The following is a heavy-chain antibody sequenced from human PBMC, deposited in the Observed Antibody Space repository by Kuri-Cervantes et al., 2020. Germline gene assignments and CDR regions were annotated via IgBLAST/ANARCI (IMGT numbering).Heavy chain of an antibody. J-gene: IGHJ4*02. V-gene: IGHV1-2*02. D-gene: IGHD4-17*01. Sequence: ASVKVSCKASGYTFTSYYMHWVRQAPGQGLEWMGWINPNSGGTNYAQKFQDRVTMTRDTSIRTAYMELSRLRSDDTAVYYCARVSKRRTTVTRWSWFDYWGQGTLVTVSS. CDR3: ARVSKRRTTVTRWSWFDY. CDR2: INPNSGGT. CDR1: GYTFTSYY.